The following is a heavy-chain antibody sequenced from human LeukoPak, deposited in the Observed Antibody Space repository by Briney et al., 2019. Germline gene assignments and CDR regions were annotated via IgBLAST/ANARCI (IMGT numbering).Heavy chain of an antibody. V-gene: IGHV4-34*01. D-gene: IGHD6-6*01. Sequence: PSETLSLTCAVYGGSFSGYYWSWIRQPPGKGLEWIGEINHSGSTNYNPSLTSRVTISVDTSKNQFSLKLSSVTAADTAVYYCARIEYSSTGGFDYWGQGTLVTVSS. CDR2: INHSGST. CDR1: GGSFSGYY. J-gene: IGHJ4*02. CDR3: ARIEYSSTGGFDY.